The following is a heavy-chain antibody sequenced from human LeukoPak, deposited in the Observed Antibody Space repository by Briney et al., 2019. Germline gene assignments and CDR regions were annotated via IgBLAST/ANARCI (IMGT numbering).Heavy chain of an antibody. CDR3: ARAFYYGSGSLSNYYGMDV. CDR2: IIPILGIA. V-gene: IGHV1-69*04. Sequence: GASMKVSCKASGGTFSSCAISWVRQAPGQGLEWMGRIIPILGIANYAQKFQGRVMITADKSTSTAYMELSSLRSEDTAVYYCARAFYYGSGSLSNYYGMDVWGQGTTVTVSS. D-gene: IGHD3-10*01. J-gene: IGHJ6*02. CDR1: GGTFSSCA.